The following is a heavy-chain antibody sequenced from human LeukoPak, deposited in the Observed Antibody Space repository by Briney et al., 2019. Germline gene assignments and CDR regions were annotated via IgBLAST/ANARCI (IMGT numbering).Heavy chain of an antibody. D-gene: IGHD6-13*01. CDR1: GYTFTSYY. Sequence: ALVKVSCKASGYTFTSYYMHWVRQAPGQGLEWMGIINPSGGSTSYAQKFQGRVTMTRDMSTSTVYMELSSLRSEDTAVYYCARDRVGQQLVGRNYYYYYMDVWGKGTTVTISS. CDR3: ARDRVGQQLVGRNYYYYYMDV. V-gene: IGHV1-46*01. J-gene: IGHJ6*03. CDR2: INPSGGST.